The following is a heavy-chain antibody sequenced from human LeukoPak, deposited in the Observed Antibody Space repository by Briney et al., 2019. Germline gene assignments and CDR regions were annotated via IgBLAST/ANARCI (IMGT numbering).Heavy chain of an antibody. J-gene: IGHJ4*02. Sequence: GGSLRLSCAASGFIVSSNHMSWVRQAPGKGLEWVSYISSSGSSIYYADSVKGRFTISRDNAKNSLYLQMNSLRAEDTAVYYCARDNVWDYWGQGTLVTVSS. D-gene: IGHD2-21*01. CDR1: GFIVSSNH. CDR3: ARDNVWDY. CDR2: ISSSGSSI. V-gene: IGHV3-48*03.